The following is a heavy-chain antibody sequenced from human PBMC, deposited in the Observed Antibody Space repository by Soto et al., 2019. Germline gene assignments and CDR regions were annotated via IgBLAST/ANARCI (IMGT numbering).Heavy chain of an antibody. CDR2: ISYDGSNK. J-gene: IGHJ4*02. CDR3: ARDQVPAAISPYFDY. V-gene: IGHV3-30-3*01. D-gene: IGHD2-2*02. Sequence: GGSLRLSCAASGFTFSSYAMHWVRQAPGKGLEWVVVISYDGSNKYYADSVKGRFTISRDNSKNTLYLQMNSPRAEDTAVYYCARDQVPAAISPYFDYWGQGTLVTVSS. CDR1: GFTFSSYA.